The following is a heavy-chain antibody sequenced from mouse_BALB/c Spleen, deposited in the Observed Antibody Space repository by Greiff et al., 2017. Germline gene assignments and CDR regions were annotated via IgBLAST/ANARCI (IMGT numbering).Heavy chain of an antibody. CDR3: ARHQGHGYFYAMDY. D-gene: IGHD2-3*01. J-gene: IGHJ4*01. V-gene: IGHV5-12-1*01. Sequence: EVKVEESGGGLVKPGGSQKLSCAASGFAFSSYDMSWVRQTPEKRLEWVAYISSGGGSTYYPDTVKGRFTISRDNAKNTLYLQMSSLKSEDTAMYYCARHQGHGYFYAMDYWGQGTSVTVSS. CDR2: ISSGGGST. CDR1: GFAFSSYD.